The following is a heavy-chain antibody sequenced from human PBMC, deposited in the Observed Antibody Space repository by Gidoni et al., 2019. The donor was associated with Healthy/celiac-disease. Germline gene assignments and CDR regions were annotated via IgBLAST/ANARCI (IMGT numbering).Heavy chain of an antibody. CDR3: ARQLVTTPGHFDY. CDR1: GGSISRGGYY. J-gene: IGHJ4*02. Sequence: VQLQESGPGLVRPSQTLSRTCTVSGGSISRGGYYWSWIRQHPGKGLAWIGHIYYSGSTYYNPSLKSRVTISVDTSKNQFSLKLSSVTAADTAVYYCARQLVTTPGHFDYWGQGTLVTVSS. V-gene: IGHV4-31*03. CDR2: IYYSGST. D-gene: IGHD4-17*01.